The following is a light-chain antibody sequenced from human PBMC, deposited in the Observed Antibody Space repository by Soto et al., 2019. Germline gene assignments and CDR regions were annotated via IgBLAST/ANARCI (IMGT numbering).Light chain of an antibody. CDR2: DVT. J-gene: IGLJ1*01. CDR3: CSYAGTYTNYV. V-gene: IGLV1-44*01. CDR1: SSNIGSNT. Sequence: QSVLTQPPSASGTPGQRVTISCSGSSSNIGSNTVNWYQQHPGKAPKLVIYDVTKRPSGVPDRFSGSKSGNTASLTISGLQAEDEADYYCCSYAGTYTNYVFGTGTKVTVL.